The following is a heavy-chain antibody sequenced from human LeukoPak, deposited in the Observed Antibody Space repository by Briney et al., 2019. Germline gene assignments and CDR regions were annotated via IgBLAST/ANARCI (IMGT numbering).Heavy chain of an antibody. CDR3: ARVPSGSPFDY. V-gene: IGHV4-38-2*02. J-gene: IGHJ4*02. CDR2: IYHSGST. D-gene: IGHD3-22*01. Sequence: SETLSLTCTVSGYSISSGYYWGWIRQPPGKGLEWIGSIYHSGSTYYNPSLKNRVTISVDTSKNQSSLKLSSVTAADTAVYYCARVPSGSPFDYWGQGTLVTVSS. CDR1: GYSISSGYY.